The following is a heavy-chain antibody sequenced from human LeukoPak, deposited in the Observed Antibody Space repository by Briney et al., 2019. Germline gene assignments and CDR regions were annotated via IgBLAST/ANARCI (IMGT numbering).Heavy chain of an antibody. CDR3: ARLYYHDNSGYPFGVFDY. Sequence: ASVKVSCKASGFTFINYAIHWVRQAPGQGLEWMGWIDAGNGNTKYSQKFQGRVSITRDTSASTAYMELSRLKSEDTAVYYCARLYYHDNSGYPFGVFDYWGQGTLVTVSS. CDR1: GFTFINYA. V-gene: IGHV1-3*01. J-gene: IGHJ4*02. CDR2: IDAGNGNT. D-gene: IGHD3-22*01.